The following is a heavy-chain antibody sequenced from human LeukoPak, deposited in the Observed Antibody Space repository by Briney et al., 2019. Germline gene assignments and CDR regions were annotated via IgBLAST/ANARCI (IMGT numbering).Heavy chain of an antibody. CDR1: GGSISSSSYY. CDR2: IYYSGST. Sequence: PSETLSLTCTVSGGSISSSSYYWGWIRQPPGKGLEWIGSIYYSGSTYYNPSLKSRVTISVDTSKNQFSLKLSSVTAADTAVYFCAKDRVRNPFLRGIKSEYDSWGQGTLVTVSS. V-gene: IGHV4-39*07. CDR3: AKDRVRNPFLRGIKSEYDS. D-gene: IGHD3-10*01. J-gene: IGHJ4*02.